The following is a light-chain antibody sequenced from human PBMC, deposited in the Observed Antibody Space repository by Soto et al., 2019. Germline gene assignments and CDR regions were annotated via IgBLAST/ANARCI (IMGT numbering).Light chain of an antibody. Sequence: QSALTQPASVSGSPGQSITISCTGTSSDVGGYNYVSWYQQHPGKAPKLLIYDVSNRPSGVSNRFSGSKSGNTASLTISWHQAEDEADYYCSSYTSSSSVVFGGGTKLTVL. V-gene: IGLV2-14*01. CDR3: SSYTSSSSVV. CDR2: DVS. J-gene: IGLJ2*01. CDR1: SSDVGGYNY.